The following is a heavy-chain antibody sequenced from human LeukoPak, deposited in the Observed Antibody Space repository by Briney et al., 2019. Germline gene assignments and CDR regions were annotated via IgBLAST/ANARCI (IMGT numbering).Heavy chain of an antibody. CDR1: GYTFTSYG. CDR3: ATFTYGGNPFFDY. J-gene: IGHJ4*02. D-gene: IGHD4-23*01. CDR2: ISAYNGNT. Sequence: GASVKVSCKASGYTFTSYGISWVRQAPGQGLEWMGWISAYNGNTNYAQKFQGRVTMTEDTSTDTAYMELSSLRSEDTAVYYCATFTYGGNPFFDYWGQGTLVTVSS. V-gene: IGHV1-18*01.